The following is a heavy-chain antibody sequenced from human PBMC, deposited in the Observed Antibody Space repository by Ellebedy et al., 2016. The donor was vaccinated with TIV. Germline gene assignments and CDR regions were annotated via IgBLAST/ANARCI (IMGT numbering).Heavy chain of an antibody. J-gene: IGHJ5*02. CDR1: GFTFSTYA. Sequence: GGSLRLSXAASGFTFSTYAMSWVRQAPGKGLEWVSSISGSGGLKDYADSVKGRFTISRDNSKNTLYLQLNRLRVEDTAVYYCAKDPAYVDIVATGWFDPWGQGTLVTVSS. CDR2: ISGSGGLK. V-gene: IGHV3-23*01. CDR3: AKDPAYVDIVATGWFDP. D-gene: IGHD5-12*01.